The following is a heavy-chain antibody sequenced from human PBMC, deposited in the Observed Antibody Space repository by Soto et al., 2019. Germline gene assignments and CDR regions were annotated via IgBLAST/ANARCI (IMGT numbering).Heavy chain of an antibody. Sequence: GGSLRLSCVASGFTFENYAMSWVRQAPGKGLEWVSAISGSGGTTYYSDSVKGRFTISRDNSKNTVYLQMNDLRVEDAAEYFCAKDSWAIFGVPAGEYYAMDVWGQGTTVTSP. D-gene: IGHD3-3*01. CDR1: GFTFENYA. CDR3: AKDSWAIFGVPAGEYYAMDV. CDR2: ISGSGGTT. V-gene: IGHV3-23*01. J-gene: IGHJ6*02.